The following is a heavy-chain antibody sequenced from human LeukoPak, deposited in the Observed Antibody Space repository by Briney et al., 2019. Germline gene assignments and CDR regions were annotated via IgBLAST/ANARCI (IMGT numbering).Heavy chain of an antibody. Sequence: GASVKVSCKASGYTFTGYYMHWVRQAPGQGLEWMGWINPNSGGTNYAQKFQGRVTMTRATSITTTYMELTRLRSDDTAVYFCARSQRVNSLLLPYWGQGSLVTVSS. CDR3: ARSQRVNSLLLPY. CDR1: GYTFTGYY. CDR2: INPNSGGT. D-gene: IGHD3-22*01. J-gene: IGHJ4*02. V-gene: IGHV1-2*02.